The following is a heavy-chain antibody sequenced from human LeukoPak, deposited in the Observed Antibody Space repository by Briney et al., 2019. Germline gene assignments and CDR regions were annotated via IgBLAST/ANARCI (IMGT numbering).Heavy chain of an antibody. CDR2: ISSNGGST. Sequence: PGGTLRLSCAASGFTFSSYGMSWVRQAPGKGLEYVSAISSNGGSTYYANSVKGRFTISRDNSKNTLYLQMNSLRAEDTAVYYCARDFAIFGVVIIPVGYFDYWGQGTLVTVSS. V-gene: IGHV3-64*01. D-gene: IGHD3-3*01. CDR3: ARDFAIFGVVIIPVGYFDY. J-gene: IGHJ4*02. CDR1: GFTFSSYG.